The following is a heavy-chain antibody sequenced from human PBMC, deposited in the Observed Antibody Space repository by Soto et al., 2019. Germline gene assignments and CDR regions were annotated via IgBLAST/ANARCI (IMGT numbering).Heavy chain of an antibody. CDR3: ASSGSGGYWNHYYGMDV. J-gene: IGHJ6*02. CDR1: GYTFTSYG. CDR2: ISAYNGNT. V-gene: IGHV1-18*01. D-gene: IGHD3-10*01. Sequence: ASVKVSCKASGYTFTSYGISWVRQAPGQGLEWMGWISAYNGNTNYAQKLQGRVTMTTDTSTSTAYMELRSLRSDDTAVYYCASSGSGGYWNHYYGMDVWGQGTTVTVA.